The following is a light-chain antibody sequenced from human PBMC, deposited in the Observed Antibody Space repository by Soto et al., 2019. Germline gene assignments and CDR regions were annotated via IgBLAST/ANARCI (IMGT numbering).Light chain of an antibody. V-gene: IGLV2-8*01. J-gene: IGLJ3*02. CDR1: SSDVGAYKY. CDR2: EVS. Sequence: QSALTQPPSASGSPGQSVTIACTGTSSDVGAYKYVSWYQQYPGKAPKLMIYEVSKRPSGVPDRFSGSKSGNTASLTVSGLQAEDEADYYCTSYVGSDIWVFGGGTKLTLL. CDR3: TSYVGSDIWV.